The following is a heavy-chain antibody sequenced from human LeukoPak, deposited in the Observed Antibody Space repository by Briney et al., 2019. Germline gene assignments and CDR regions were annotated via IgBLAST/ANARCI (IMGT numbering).Heavy chain of an antibody. CDR1: GFTFSSYA. CDR3: AKGRGYSFGTTHDY. Sequence: GGSLRLSCAASGFTFSSYAMSWVRQAPGKGLEWVSDISGSGGSTYYADSVKGRFTISRDNSKNTLYLQMNSLRAEDTAVYYCAKGRGYSFGTTHDYWGQGTLVTVSS. J-gene: IGHJ4*02. V-gene: IGHV3-23*01. CDR2: ISGSGGST. D-gene: IGHD5-18*01.